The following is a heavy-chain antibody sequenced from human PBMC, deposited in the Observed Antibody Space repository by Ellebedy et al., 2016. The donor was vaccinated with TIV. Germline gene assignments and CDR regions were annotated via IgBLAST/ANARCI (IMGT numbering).Heavy chain of an antibody. CDR3: ARNQGGPILYYFDY. J-gene: IGHJ4*02. CDR2: IIPIYGTT. D-gene: IGHD1-14*01. Sequence: SVKVSXXVSGGTFTNYAISWVRQAPGQGLEWMGGIIPIYGTTSYAQKFQGRFTITADAPTSTAYMELSSLRSEDTAMYYCARNQGGPILYYFDYWGQGTLVTVSS. CDR1: GGTFTNYA. V-gene: IGHV1-69*13.